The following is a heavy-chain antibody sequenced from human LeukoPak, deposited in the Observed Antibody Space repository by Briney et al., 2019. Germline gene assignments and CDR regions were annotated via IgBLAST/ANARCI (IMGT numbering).Heavy chain of an antibody. J-gene: IGHJ4*02. V-gene: IGHV4-39*07. CDR1: GGSISSSTYY. CDR3: ARGTSGYIYALRN. Sequence: SETLCLTCTVSGGSISSSTYYWAWIRQPPGKGLEWIGRLYYTGVTFYNPSLKSRVTMSVATSKNELSLKVASVTAADTAVYFCARGTSGYIYALRNWGQGALVTVSS. CDR2: LYYTGVT. D-gene: IGHD5-18*01.